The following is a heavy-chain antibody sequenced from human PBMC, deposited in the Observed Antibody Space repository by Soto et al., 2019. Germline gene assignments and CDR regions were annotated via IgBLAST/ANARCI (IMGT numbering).Heavy chain of an antibody. J-gene: IGHJ4*02. CDR3: ARDQFADYVVDY. Sequence: PGGSLRLSCAASGFTFSSYAMHWVRQAPGKGLEWVAVISYDGSNKYYADSVKGRFTISRDNSKNTLYLQMNSLRAEDTAVYYCARDQFADYVVDYWGQGTLVTVSS. CDR1: GFTFSSYA. D-gene: IGHD4-17*01. V-gene: IGHV3-30-3*01. CDR2: ISYDGSNK.